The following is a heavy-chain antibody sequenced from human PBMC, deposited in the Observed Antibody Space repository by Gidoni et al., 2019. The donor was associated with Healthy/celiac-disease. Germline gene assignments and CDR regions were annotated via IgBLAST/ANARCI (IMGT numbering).Heavy chain of an antibody. D-gene: IGHD3-10*01. CDR1: GYTFTGYY. V-gene: IGHV1-2*04. Sequence: QVQLVQSGAEVKKPGASVKVSCKASGYTFTGYYMHWVRQAPGQGLEWMGWINPNSGGTNYAQKFQGWVTMTRDTSISTAYMELSRLRSDDTAVYYCARGLWFGEHIPRYYYYYYGMDVWGQGTTVTVSS. J-gene: IGHJ6*02. CDR2: INPNSGGT. CDR3: ARGLWFGEHIPRYYYYYYGMDV.